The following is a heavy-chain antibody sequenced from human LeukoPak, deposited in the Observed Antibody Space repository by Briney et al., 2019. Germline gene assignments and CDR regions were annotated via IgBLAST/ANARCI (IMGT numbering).Heavy chain of an antibody. CDR1: GYSISSGYY. D-gene: IGHD3-10*01. Sequence: SETLSLTCTVSGYSISSGYYWGWIRQPPGKGLEWIGSIYHSGSTYYNPSLKSRVTISVDTSKNQFSLKLSSVTAADTAVYYCARKGSGSRDWGQGTLSPSPQ. V-gene: IGHV4-38-2*02. CDR3: ARKGSGSRD. J-gene: IGHJ4*02. CDR2: IYHSGST.